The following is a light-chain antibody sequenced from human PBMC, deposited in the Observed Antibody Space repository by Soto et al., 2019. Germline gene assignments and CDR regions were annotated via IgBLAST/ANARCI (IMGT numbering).Light chain of an antibody. Sequence: DIQMTQSPSSLSASVGDRFTIACRATESVSKWLAWYQEKPGNPPRPLIYDASTLESGVPSRFSGSGSGTEFTLTISSLQADDFAIYYCQQYNSYSWTFGQGTKVDIK. V-gene: IGKV1-5*01. J-gene: IGKJ1*01. CDR3: QQYNSYSWT. CDR1: ESVSKW. CDR2: DAS.